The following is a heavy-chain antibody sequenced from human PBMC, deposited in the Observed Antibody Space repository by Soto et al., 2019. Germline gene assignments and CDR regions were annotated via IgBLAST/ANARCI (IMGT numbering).Heavy chain of an antibody. V-gene: IGHV1-69*04. CDR2: IIPILGIA. D-gene: IGHD2-2*01. Sequence: ASVKVSCKASGGTFSSYTISWVRQAPGQGLEWMGRIIPILGIANYAQKFQGRVTITADKSTSTAYMELSSLRSEDTAVYYCAREGLVLVPTTVNSDYYYYAMYFWGQGTTVTVSS. J-gene: IGHJ6*02. CDR3: AREGLVLVPTTVNSDYYYYAMYF. CDR1: GGTFSSYT.